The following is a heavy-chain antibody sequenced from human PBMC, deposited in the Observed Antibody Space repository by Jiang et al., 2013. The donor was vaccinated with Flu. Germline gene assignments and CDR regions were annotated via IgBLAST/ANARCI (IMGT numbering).Heavy chain of an antibody. J-gene: IGHJ6*02. Sequence: RLSCAASGFTFSSYSMNWVRQAPGKGLEWVSSISSSSSYIYYADSVKGRFTISRDNAKNSLYLQMNSLRAEDTAVYYCARDPDYYDSSGPHYYYYGMDVWGQGTTVTVSS. V-gene: IGHV3-21*01. CDR2: ISSSSSYI. CDR3: ARDPDYYDSSGPHYYYYGMDV. D-gene: IGHD3-22*01. CDR1: GFTFSSYS.